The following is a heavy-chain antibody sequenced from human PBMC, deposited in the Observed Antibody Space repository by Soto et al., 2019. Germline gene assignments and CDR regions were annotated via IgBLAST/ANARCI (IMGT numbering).Heavy chain of an antibody. V-gene: IGHV3-23*01. CDR1: GFTFSDYY. Sequence: GGSLRLSCAASGFTFSDYYMSWIRQAPGKGLEWVSDIIDSGGSTYYADSVKGRFTISRDNSKSTLYLQMNSLRADDTAVYYCARPALLVTTFDYWGQGALVTVSS. CDR3: ARPALLVTTFDY. D-gene: IGHD4-17*01. J-gene: IGHJ4*02. CDR2: IIDSGGST.